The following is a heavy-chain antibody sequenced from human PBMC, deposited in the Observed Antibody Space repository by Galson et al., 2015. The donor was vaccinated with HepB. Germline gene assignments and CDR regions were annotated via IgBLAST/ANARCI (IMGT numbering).Heavy chain of an antibody. Sequence: SLRLSCAASGFIFSSYGMHWVRQAPGKGLEWVAVIWYDGSIRYYTASLKGRFTIFRDNSKKTLYLQMNSLRAEDTAVYYCARDLNSRGYTYDDHWGQGTLVTVSS. J-gene: IGHJ4*02. V-gene: IGHV3-33*01. CDR1: GFIFSSYG. CDR3: ARDLNSRGYTYDDH. D-gene: IGHD5-18*01. CDR2: IWYDGSIR.